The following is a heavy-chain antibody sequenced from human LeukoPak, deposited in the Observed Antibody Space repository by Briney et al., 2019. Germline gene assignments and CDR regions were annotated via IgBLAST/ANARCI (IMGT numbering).Heavy chain of an antibody. Sequence: PSETLSLTCTVSGGSISSYYWSWIRQPAGKGLEWIGRIYTSGSTNYNPSLKSRVTMSVDTSKNQFSLKLSSVTAADTAVYYCARGGSYYYDSSGINHWFDPWGQGTLVTVSS. J-gene: IGHJ5*02. V-gene: IGHV4-4*07. CDR1: GGSISSYY. CDR3: ARGGSYYYDSSGINHWFDP. CDR2: IYTSGST. D-gene: IGHD3-22*01.